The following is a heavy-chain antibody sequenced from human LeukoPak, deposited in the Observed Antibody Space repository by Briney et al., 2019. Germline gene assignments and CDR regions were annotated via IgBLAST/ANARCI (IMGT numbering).Heavy chain of an antibody. V-gene: IGHV3-66*01. CDR1: GFTVSSNY. J-gene: IGHJ4*02. Sequence: GGSLRLSCAASGFTVSSNYMSWVRQAPGKGLEWVSVIYSGGSTYYADSVKGRFTISRDNSKNTLYLQMNSLKAEDTAVYYCASPARSGYEPLWGQGTLVTVSS. CDR3: ASPARSGYEPL. CDR2: IYSGGST. D-gene: IGHD5-12*01.